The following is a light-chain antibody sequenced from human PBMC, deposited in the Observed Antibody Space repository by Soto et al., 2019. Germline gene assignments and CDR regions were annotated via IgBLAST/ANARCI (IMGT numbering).Light chain of an antibody. J-gene: IGLJ1*01. V-gene: IGLV2-14*01. CDR3: CSYSSITSYV. CDR1: SNDVGGYKY. CDR2: DVS. Sequence: QSVLTQPASVSGSPGQSITISCTGTSNDVGGYKYVSWYQQLPGKAPKLMIYDVSNRPSGVSNRFSGSKSGYTASLTISGLQAEDEADYYCCSYSSITSYVFGTGTKVTVL.